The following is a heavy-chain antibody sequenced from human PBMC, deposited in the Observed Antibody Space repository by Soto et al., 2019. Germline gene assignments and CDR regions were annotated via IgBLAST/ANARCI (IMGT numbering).Heavy chain of an antibody. CDR2: VYYRGRS. J-gene: IGHJ4*02. Sequence: SETLSLTCTVSGGSVSNSNYYWGWIRQSPGKGLEWIGSVYYRGRSYSKSSVKSRVTISVDTSKNQSSLNLNSVTASDTAVYYCVSQRTSVLTQAYFDYWGPGALVTVSS. D-gene: IGHD2-8*01. CDR1: GGSVSNSNYY. CDR3: VSQRTSVLTQAYFDY. V-gene: IGHV4-39*01.